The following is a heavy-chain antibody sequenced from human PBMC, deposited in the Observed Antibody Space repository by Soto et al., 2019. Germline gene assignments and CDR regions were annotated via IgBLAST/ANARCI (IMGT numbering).Heavy chain of an antibody. CDR3: TRVRDWFDP. CDR1: GGSFSGYY. V-gene: IGHV4-34*01. Sequence: SETLSLTCAVYGGSFSGYYWNWIRQPPGKGLEWIGEIDHSGYTNYNPSLKSRVTISVDTSKNQFSLRLTSVTAADTAVYYCTRVRDWFDPWGQGTLVTVSS. J-gene: IGHJ5*02. D-gene: IGHD3-3*01. CDR2: IDHSGYT.